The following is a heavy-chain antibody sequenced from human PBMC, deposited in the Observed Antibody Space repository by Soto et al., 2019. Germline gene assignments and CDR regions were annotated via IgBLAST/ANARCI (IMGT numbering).Heavy chain of an antibody. J-gene: IGHJ4*02. V-gene: IGHV4-30-4*01. CDR3: ATESGSTYGYFDH. D-gene: IGHD5-18*01. Sequence: SETRSRTWTVSGGSVTSDEDYWTWIRQSPGKGLEWIGYISNSGSTGYNPSLKTRLSMSVDRSKNQFTLRLTSVTAADTAVYFCATESGSTYGYFDHWGQGTQVTVSS. CDR2: ISNSGST. CDR1: GGSVTSDEDY.